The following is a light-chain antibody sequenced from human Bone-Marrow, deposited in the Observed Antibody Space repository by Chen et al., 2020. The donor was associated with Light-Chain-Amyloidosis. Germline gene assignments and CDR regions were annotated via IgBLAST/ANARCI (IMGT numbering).Light chain of an antibody. CDR1: SYDVGSYDL. J-gene: IGLJ1*01. V-gene: IGLV2-23*02. Sequence: QSALTQPASVSGSPGQSITISCTGTSYDVGSYDLVSWYQQHPGTAPKLIIYEVAKRPSGVSNRFSGSKSANTASLPISALQAEDEADYYCCSYAGTATPFVFGVGTKVTV. CDR2: EVA. CDR3: CSYAGTATPFV.